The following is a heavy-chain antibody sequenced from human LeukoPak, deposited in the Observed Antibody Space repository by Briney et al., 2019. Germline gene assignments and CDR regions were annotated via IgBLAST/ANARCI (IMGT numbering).Heavy chain of an antibody. D-gene: IGHD3-3*01. CDR2: IIPIFGTA. V-gene: IGHV1-69*01. Sequence: SVKVSCKASGGTFSSYAISWVRQAPGQGLEWMGGIIPIFGTANYAQKFQGRVTITADESTSTAYMELGSLRSEDTAMYYCASSFTVFGVVISHFDYWGQGTLVTVSS. J-gene: IGHJ4*02. CDR1: GGTFSSYA. CDR3: ASSFTVFGVVISHFDY.